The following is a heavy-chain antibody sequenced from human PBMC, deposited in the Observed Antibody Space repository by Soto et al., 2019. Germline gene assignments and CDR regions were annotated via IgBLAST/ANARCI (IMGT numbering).Heavy chain of an antibody. Sequence: SETLSLTCTVSGASMSSGGYYWTWIRQSPGKGLEWIGEINHSGSTNYNPSLKSRVTISVDTSKNQFSLKLTSVTAADTAVYYCARDKITGLFDYWGQGTLVTVSS. CDR3: ARDKITGLFDY. D-gene: IGHD2-8*02. J-gene: IGHJ4*02. V-gene: IGHV4-39*07. CDR2: INHSGST. CDR1: GASMSSGGYY.